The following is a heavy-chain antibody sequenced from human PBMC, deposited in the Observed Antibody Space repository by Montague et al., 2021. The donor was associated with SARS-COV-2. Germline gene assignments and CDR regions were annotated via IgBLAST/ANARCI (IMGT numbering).Heavy chain of an antibody. CDR3: ARNLGSGWAFFDY. D-gene: IGHD6-19*01. J-gene: IGHJ4*02. V-gene: IGHV3-21*01. Sequence: SLRLSCAASGFTFSSYWMSWVRQAPGKGLEWVSSISSSSSYIYYADSVKGRFTISRDNAKNSLYLQMNSLRAEDTAVYYCARNLGSGWAFFDYWGQGTLVTVSS. CDR1: GFTFSSYW. CDR2: ISSSSSYI.